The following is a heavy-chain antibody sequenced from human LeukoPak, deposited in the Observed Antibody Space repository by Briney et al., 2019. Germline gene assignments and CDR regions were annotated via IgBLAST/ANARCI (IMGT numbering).Heavy chain of an antibody. V-gene: IGHV1-69*13. CDR1: GGTFSSYA. D-gene: IGHD4-17*01. J-gene: IGHJ6*02. Sequence: VASVKVSCKASGGTFSSYAISWVRQAPGQGLEWMGGIIPIFGTANYAQKFQGRVTITADESTSTAYMELGSLRSEDKAVYYCARDSGSGYYGDSLDYYYYGMDVWGQGTTVTVSS. CDR3: ARDSGSGYYGDSLDYYYYGMDV. CDR2: IIPIFGTA.